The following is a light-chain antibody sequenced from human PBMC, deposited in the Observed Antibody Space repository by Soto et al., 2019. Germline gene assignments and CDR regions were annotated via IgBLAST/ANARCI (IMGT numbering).Light chain of an antibody. V-gene: IGKV4-1*01. CDR1: QSVLYSSNNKNY. Sequence: DIVMTQSPDSLAVSLGERATINCKSSQSVLYSSNNKNYLAWYQQKPGQPPKLLIFSGSGSGTDFTLTISSLQAEDVAVYYCQQYYSPPLTFGGGTKVEIK. J-gene: IGKJ4*01. CDR3: QQYYSPPLT.